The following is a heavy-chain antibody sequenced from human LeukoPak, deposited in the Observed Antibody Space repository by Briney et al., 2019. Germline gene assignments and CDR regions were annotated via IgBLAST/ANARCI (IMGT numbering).Heavy chain of an antibody. CDR1: GFTFSTST. J-gene: IGHJ4*02. V-gene: IGHV3-64D*06. Sequence: GSLRLSCSVSGFTFSTSTMHWVRQAPGKGLEYVSAISSSGGTTYYADSVKGRFTICRDNSKNTLYLQMSSLRAEDAALYYCVRPYDYWGQGTLVTISS. CDR3: VRPYDY. CDR2: ISSSGGTT.